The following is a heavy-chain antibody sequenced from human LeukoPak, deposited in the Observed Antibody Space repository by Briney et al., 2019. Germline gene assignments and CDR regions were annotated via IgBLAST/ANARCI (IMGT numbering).Heavy chain of an antibody. Sequence: PGGSLRLSCAASGFTFSNYWMHRVRRAPGKGLVWVSRIKSDGSSTSYADFVKGRFTISRDNAKNTLYLQMNSLRAEDTAVYYCARDPDICSGGSCYSHFDYWGQGTLLTVSS. CDR2: IKSDGSST. D-gene: IGHD2-15*01. CDR3: ARDPDICSGGSCYSHFDY. J-gene: IGHJ4*02. V-gene: IGHV3-74*01. CDR1: GFTFSNYW.